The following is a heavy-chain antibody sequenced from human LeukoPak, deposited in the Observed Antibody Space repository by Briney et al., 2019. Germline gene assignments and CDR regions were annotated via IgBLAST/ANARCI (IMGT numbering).Heavy chain of an antibody. D-gene: IGHD3-22*01. CDR2: IYSSGST. CDR1: GFTVSSNY. V-gene: IGHV3-66*03. CDR3: ARGNYYDSSGYYYDFDY. Sequence: GGSLRLSCAASGFTVSSNYMSWVRQAPGKGLEWVSVIYSSGSTYYADSVKGRFTISRDNSKNTLYLQMNSLRAEDTAVYYCARGNYYDSSGYYYDFDYWDQGTLVTVSS. J-gene: IGHJ4*02.